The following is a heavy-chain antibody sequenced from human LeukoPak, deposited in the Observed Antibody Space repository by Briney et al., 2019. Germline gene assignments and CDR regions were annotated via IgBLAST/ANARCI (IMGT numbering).Heavy chain of an antibody. CDR3: AREGWERHHFDH. D-gene: IGHD1-26*01. V-gene: IGHV4-61*02. Sequence: SETLSLTCTVSGGSISGSSNYWSWIRQPAGKGLEWIGRIYAIGSTNYNPSLKSRVTITMDTSKNQFSLKLSSVTAADTAVYYCAREGWERHHFDHWGQGTLVTVSS. CDR1: GGSISGSSNY. CDR2: IYAIGST. J-gene: IGHJ4*02.